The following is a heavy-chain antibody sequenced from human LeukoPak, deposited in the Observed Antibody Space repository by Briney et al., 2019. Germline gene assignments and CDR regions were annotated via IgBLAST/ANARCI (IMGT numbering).Heavy chain of an antibody. CDR2: ISYDGSNK. D-gene: IGHD5-12*01. CDR1: GFTFSNYA. CDR3: ARSLATLYYYMDV. J-gene: IGHJ6*03. Sequence: GGSLRLSCAASGFTFSNYAMHWVREAPGKGLEWVAVISYDGSNKFYADSVKGRFTISRDNSKNTLHLQMNSLRAEDTAVYYCARSLATLYYYMDVWGKGTTVTVSS. V-gene: IGHV3-30*04.